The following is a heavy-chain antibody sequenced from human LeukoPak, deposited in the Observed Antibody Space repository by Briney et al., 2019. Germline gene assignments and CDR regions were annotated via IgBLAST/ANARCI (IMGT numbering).Heavy chain of an antibody. Sequence: GESLQISCKGSGYIFTSYWIGWVRQLPGKGLEWMGIIYPGDSDTRYSPSFQGQVTISADKSISTAYLQWSSLKASDTAMYYCARRSGYYDSSGYLFDDWGQGTLVTVSS. D-gene: IGHD3-22*01. J-gene: IGHJ5*02. V-gene: IGHV5-51*01. CDR2: IYPGDSDT. CDR1: GYIFTSYW. CDR3: ARRSGYYDSSGYLFDD.